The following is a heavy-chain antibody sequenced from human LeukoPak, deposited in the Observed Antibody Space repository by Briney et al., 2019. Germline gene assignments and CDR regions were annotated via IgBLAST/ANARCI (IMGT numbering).Heavy chain of an antibody. Sequence: SVKVSCKASGGTFSSYAVSWVRQAPGQGLEWMGRIIPILGIANYAQKFQGRVTITADKSTSTAYMELSSLRSEDTAVYYCAVRYYYDSSGYYGPFGYWGQGTLVTVSS. V-gene: IGHV1-69*04. CDR3: AVRYYYDSSGYYGPFGY. CDR2: IIPILGIA. CDR1: GGTFSSYA. J-gene: IGHJ4*02. D-gene: IGHD3-22*01.